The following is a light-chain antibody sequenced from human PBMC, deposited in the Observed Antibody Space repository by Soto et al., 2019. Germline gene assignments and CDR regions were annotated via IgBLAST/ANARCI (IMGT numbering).Light chain of an antibody. CDR3: ATWDDSLSGPWV. Sequence: QSVLTQPPSASGTPGQRVTISCSGSSSNIGSKTVNWYQHVPGTAPKLLIYTNNQRPSGVPDRFSGSKSGTSASLAISGLQSEDEGDYYCATWDDSLSGPWVFGGGTQLTVL. CDR2: TNN. J-gene: IGLJ3*02. V-gene: IGLV1-44*01. CDR1: SSNIGSKT.